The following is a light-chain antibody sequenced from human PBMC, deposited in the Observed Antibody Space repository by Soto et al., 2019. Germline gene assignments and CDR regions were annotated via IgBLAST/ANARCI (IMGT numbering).Light chain of an antibody. V-gene: IGLV2-14*01. CDR1: SSDIGAYNY. J-gene: IGLJ2*01. CDR2: EVN. Sequence: SLLAQPPSVSAPPGQSITISCSGTSSDIGAYNYVSLYQQHPGKAHKLMIYEVNIRPSGVSNRFSGSKSGNTASLTISGLQAEDEADYYCTSWTTSTTMIFGGGTKVTVL. CDR3: TSWTTSTTMI.